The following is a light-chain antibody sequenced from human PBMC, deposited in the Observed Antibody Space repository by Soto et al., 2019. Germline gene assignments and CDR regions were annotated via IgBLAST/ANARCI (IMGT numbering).Light chain of an antibody. J-gene: IGLJ2*01. CDR3: SSYTTTTLVV. CDR2: DVN. CDR1: SSDVGDYDY. V-gene: IGLV2-14*03. Sequence: QSALTQPASVSGSPGQSITISCTGTSSDVGDYDYVSWYQQHPGKAPKLMVYDVNNRPSGVSNRFSGSKSGNTASLTISGLQAEDEADYYCSSYTTTTLVVFGGGTQLTVL.